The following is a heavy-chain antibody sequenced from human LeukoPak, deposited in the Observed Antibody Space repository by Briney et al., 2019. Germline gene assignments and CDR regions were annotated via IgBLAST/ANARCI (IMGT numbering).Heavy chain of an antibody. Sequence: SETLSLTCTVSGGSINNYYWSWIRQPPGKGLEWIGYIYHSGSTTYNPSLKSRVTISVDTSKNQFSLKLSSVTAADTAVYYCASYCSSTSCPHRRAFDIWGQGTMVTVSS. CDR1: GGSINNYY. D-gene: IGHD2-2*01. J-gene: IGHJ3*02. CDR3: ASYCSSTSCPHRRAFDI. CDR2: IYHSGST. V-gene: IGHV4-4*08.